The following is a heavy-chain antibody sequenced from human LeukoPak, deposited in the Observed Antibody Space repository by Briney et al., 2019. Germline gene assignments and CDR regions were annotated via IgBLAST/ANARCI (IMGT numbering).Heavy chain of an antibody. CDR1: GFTFSSYG. J-gene: IGHJ5*02. CDR3: ARDSGQLPLGPRLGFDP. CDR2: IWYDGSNK. D-gene: IGHD2-2*01. Sequence: TGGSLRLSCAASGFTFSSYGMHWVRQAPGKGLEWVAVIWYDGSNKYYADSVKGRFTISRDNSKNTLYLQMNSLRAEDTAVYYCARDSGQLPLGPRLGFDPWGQGTLVTVSS. V-gene: IGHV3-33*01.